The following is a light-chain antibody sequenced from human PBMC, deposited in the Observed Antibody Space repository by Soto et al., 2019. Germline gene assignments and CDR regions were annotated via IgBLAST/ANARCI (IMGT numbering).Light chain of an antibody. CDR2: DAS. CDR3: QHRSNWPPWT. CDR1: QSVGTY. Sequence: DTVLTQSPCTLSLSPLERATLSCSSSQSVGTYLAWYQQKPGQAPRLLIYDASNRATGIAPRFRGSGSGTDFTLPISSVEAEDFAVYFCQHRSNWPPWTFGQGTKVDIK. J-gene: IGKJ1*01. V-gene: IGKV3-11*01.